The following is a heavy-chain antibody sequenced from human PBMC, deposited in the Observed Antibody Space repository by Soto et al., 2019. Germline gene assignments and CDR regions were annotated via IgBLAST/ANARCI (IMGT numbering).Heavy chain of an antibody. V-gene: IGHV4-30-2*01. J-gene: IGHJ5*02. CDR2: IYLSGST. CDR1: GGSISSGGYS. CDR3: ARAPRP. Sequence: QLQLQESGSGLVKPSQTLSLTCAVSGGSISSGGYSWSWIRQPPGKGLEWIGYIYLSGSTYYNPSLNVRGPLSVDSSPNQFSLNLSSVTAADTAVYYRARAPRPWGQGTLVTVSS.